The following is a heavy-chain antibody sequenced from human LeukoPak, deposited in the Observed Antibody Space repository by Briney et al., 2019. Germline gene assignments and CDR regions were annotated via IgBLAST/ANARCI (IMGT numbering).Heavy chain of an antibody. J-gene: IGHJ4*02. CDR1: GGSISSSN. D-gene: IGHD3-10*01. V-gene: IGHV3-23*01. CDR2: ITATSSST. CDR3: AKLFESGTYNNFFHY. Sequence: PSETLSLTCAVSGGSISSSNWWSWVRQAPGKGLEWVSAITATSSSTHDADSVQGLFTISRDNSKNILYLQMNSLRPEDTAIYYCAKLFESGTYNNFFHYWGQGTLVTVFS.